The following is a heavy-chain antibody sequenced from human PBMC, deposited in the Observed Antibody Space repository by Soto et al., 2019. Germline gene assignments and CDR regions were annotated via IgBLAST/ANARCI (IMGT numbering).Heavy chain of an antibody. CDR1: GGSISSGGYY. Sequence: SETLSLTCTVSGGSISSGGYYWSWIRQHPGKGLEWIGYIYYSGSTYYDPSLKSRVTISVDTSKNQFSLKLSSVTAADTAVYYCARVPKSLIYYYDSSGTRPGAFDIWGQGTMVTVSS. CDR3: ARVPKSLIYYYDSSGTRPGAFDI. J-gene: IGHJ3*02. CDR2: IYYSGST. V-gene: IGHV4-31*03. D-gene: IGHD3-22*01.